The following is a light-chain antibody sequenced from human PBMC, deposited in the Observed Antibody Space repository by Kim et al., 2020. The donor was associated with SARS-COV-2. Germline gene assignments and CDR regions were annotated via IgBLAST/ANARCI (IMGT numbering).Light chain of an antibody. CDR1: QDISNY. V-gene: IGKV1-33*01. CDR3: QQYDNLPT. J-gene: IGKJ2*01. CDR2: DAS. Sequence: DIQMTQSPSSLSASVGDRVTITCQASQDISNYLNWYQQKPGKAPKLLIYDASNLETGVPSRFSGSGSGTDFTFTISSLQPEDIATYYCQQYDNLPTVGQGTKLDI.